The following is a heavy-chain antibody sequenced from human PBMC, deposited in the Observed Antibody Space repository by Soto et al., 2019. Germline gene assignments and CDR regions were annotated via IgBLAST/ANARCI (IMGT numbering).Heavy chain of an antibody. CDR3: AKAISIVVVPAAHDY. D-gene: IGHD2-2*01. Sequence: VGSLRLSCAASGFTFSSYAMSWVRQAPGKGLEWVSAISGSGGSTYYADSVKGRFTISRDNSKNTLYLQMNSLRAEDTAVYYCAKAISIVVVPAAHDYWGQGTLVTVSS. J-gene: IGHJ4*02. CDR2: ISGSGGST. CDR1: GFTFSSYA. V-gene: IGHV3-23*01.